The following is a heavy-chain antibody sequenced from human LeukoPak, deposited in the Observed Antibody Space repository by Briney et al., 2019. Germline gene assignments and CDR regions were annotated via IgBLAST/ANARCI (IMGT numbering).Heavy chain of an antibody. CDR1: GGTFSSYT. D-gene: IGHD1-26*01. CDR2: IIPIFGTA. CDR3: ARGVVGATTGAYSFDY. Sequence: SVKVSCKASGGTFSSYTISWVRQAPGQGLEWMGGIIPIFGTANYAQKFQGRVTIIADESTSTAYMELSSLRSEDTAVYYCARGVVGATTGAYSFDYWGRGTLVTVSS. J-gene: IGHJ4*02. V-gene: IGHV1-69*13.